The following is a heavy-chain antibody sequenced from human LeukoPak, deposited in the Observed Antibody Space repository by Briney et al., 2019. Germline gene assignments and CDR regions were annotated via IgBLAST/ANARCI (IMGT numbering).Heavy chain of an antibody. J-gene: IGHJ4*02. Sequence: GGSLRLSCAASGFTFSTYAMSWVRQAPGKGLEWVSGISGSGTSTYYADSVKGRFTISRDNSRSTLYLQMNSLRAEDTALYYCAKDTSIGRYCTNGVCSPFDYWGQGTLVTVSS. CDR3: AKDTSIGRYCTNGVCSPFDY. CDR1: GFTFSTYA. V-gene: IGHV3-23*01. D-gene: IGHD2-8*01. CDR2: ISGSGTST.